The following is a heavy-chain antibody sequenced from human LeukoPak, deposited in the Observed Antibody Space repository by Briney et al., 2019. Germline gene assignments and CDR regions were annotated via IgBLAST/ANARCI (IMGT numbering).Heavy chain of an antibody. J-gene: IGHJ4*02. CDR3: ARAFPPLRTSAAGDF. CDR2: ISGRSSHM. V-gene: IGHV3-21*06. D-gene: IGHD6-25*01. Sequence: PRGSLTPACTASGFTFSDYDMNWVRLAPGKGLEWVSSISGRSSHMYYTDSAKGRFTISRDNAKNSLYLQMNSLRAEDTAVYYCARAFPPLRTSAAGDFWGQGTLVTVSS. CDR1: GFTFSDYD.